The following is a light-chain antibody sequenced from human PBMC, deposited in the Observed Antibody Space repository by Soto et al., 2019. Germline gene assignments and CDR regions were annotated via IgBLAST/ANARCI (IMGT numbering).Light chain of an antibody. J-gene: IGKJ2*01. CDR3: IQATKYPPYT. CDR1: ESLLHTDGNTY. V-gene: IGKV2-24*01. CDR2: NSS. Sequence: DVVMNQTPLSSPVTLGQPASFSCRSSESLLHTDGNTYLNWLQQRPGQPPRLLIYNSSYRFSVVPERVSDNGAGTNFTLKISRVEPEDVGNYYCIQATKYPPYTFRQGTKREIK.